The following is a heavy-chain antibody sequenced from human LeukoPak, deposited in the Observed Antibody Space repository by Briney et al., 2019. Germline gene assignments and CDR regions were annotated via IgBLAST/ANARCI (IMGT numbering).Heavy chain of an antibody. J-gene: IGHJ4*02. CDR3: ASSGYSSSWHYFDY. D-gene: IGHD6-13*01. Sequence: SVKVSCKASGGTFSSYAISWVRQAPGQGLEWMGGIIPIFGTANYAQKFQGRVTITADESTSTAYMELSSLRSEDTAVYYCASSGYSSSWHYFDYWGQGTLVTVSS. CDR1: GGTFSSYA. V-gene: IGHV1-69*13. CDR2: IIPIFGTA.